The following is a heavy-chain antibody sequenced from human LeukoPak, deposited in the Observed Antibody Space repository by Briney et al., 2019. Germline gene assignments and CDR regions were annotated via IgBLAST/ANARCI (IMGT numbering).Heavy chain of an antibody. Sequence: PGGSLRLSCAASGFTFTTSGMTWVRQPPGKGLEWVSAIGASGGSTYYADSVQGRFTISRDNSKNTLYLQMNSLRVEDTAVYYCAKGAEEGVVITSVYYYYMDVWGKGTTVTISS. CDR2: IGASGGST. CDR1: GFTFTTSG. CDR3: AKGAEEGVVITSVYYYYMDV. D-gene: IGHD3-22*01. V-gene: IGHV3-23*01. J-gene: IGHJ6*03.